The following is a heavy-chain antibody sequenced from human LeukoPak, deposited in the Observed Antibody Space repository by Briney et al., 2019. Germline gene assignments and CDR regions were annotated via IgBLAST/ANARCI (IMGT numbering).Heavy chain of an antibody. V-gene: IGHV4-59*01. CDR1: GGSISSYY. CDR2: MYTRGST. D-gene: IGHD4-23*01. Sequence: PSETLSLTCTVSGGSISSYYWSWVRQPPGKGLEWIGYMYTRGSTNYNPSLKSRVTISVDASKNQFSLRLSSATAADTAVYYCAREIRDYVGKFGFFDSWGQGTLVTVSS. J-gene: IGHJ4*02. CDR3: AREIRDYVGKFGFFDS.